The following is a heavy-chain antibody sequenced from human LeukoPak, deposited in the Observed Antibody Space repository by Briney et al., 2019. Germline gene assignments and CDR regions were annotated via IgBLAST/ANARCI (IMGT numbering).Heavy chain of an antibody. J-gene: IGHJ4*02. CDR1: GFTFSSYW. D-gene: IGHD2-2*01. CDR2: ISSSSSSYI. CDR3: AREDCSSASCNLSVDY. V-gene: IGHV3-21*01. Sequence: GGSLRLSCAASGFTFSSYWMSWVRQAPGKGLEWVSSISSSSSSYIYYADSVKGRFTISRDNAKNSLYLQMNSLRAEDTAVYYCAREDCSSASCNLSVDYWGQGTLVTVSS.